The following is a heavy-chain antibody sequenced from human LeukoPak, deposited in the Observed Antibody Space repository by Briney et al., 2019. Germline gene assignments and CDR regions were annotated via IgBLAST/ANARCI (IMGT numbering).Heavy chain of an antibody. V-gene: IGHV3-23*01. CDR3: AKGPRGSGSYQYFDY. J-gene: IGHJ4*02. D-gene: IGHD1-26*01. Sequence: GGSLRLSCAACGFTFNSFAMSWVRQAPGKGLEWVSSISGSGGSIYYAASVKGRFTISRDNAKNTLYLQMNSLTAEDTAVYYCAKGPRGSGSYQYFDYWGQGTLVTVSS. CDR2: ISGSGGSI. CDR1: GFTFNSFA.